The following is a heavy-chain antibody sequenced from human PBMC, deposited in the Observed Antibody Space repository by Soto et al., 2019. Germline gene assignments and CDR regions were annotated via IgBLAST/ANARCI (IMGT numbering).Heavy chain of an antibody. CDR3: VRPRPSGENYGMDV. CDR1: GLTVSHNY. V-gene: IGHV3-53*01. D-gene: IGHD3-16*01. J-gene: IGHJ6*02. CDR2: LYTEGTT. Sequence: GGSLRLSCVASGLTVSHNYMAWVRQAPEMGLEWVSILYTEGTTHYADSVKGRFTISRDSSKNTLFLQMDSLRAEDTAVYYCVRPRPSGENYGMDVWGQGTTVTVSS.